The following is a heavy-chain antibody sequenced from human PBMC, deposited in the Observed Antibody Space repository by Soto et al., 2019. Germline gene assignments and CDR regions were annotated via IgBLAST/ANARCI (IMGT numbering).Heavy chain of an antibody. CDR2: ISYDGSNK. CDR1: GFTFSSYG. CDR3: AKEGYSRSAGRGYYYGMDV. D-gene: IGHD6-13*01. Sequence: QVQLVESGGGVVQPGRSLRLSCAASGFTFSSYGMHWVRQAPGKGLEWVAVISYDGSNKYYADSVKGRFTISRDNSKNTLYLQMNSLIAEDTAVYYCAKEGYSRSAGRGYYYGMDVWGQGTTVTVSS. J-gene: IGHJ6*02. V-gene: IGHV3-30*18.